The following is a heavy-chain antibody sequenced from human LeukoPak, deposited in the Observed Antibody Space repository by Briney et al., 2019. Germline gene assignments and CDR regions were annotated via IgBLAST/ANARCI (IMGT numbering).Heavy chain of an antibody. V-gene: IGHV3-23*01. D-gene: IGHD3-3*01. J-gene: IGHJ4*02. Sequence: PGGSLRLSCAASGFTSSSYAMSWVRQAPGKGLEWVSAISGSGGSTYYADSVKGRFTISRDNSKNTLYLQMNSLRAEDTAVYYCAKAPDTTFGVVIPNFDYWGQGTLVTVSS. CDR3: AKAPDTTFGVVIPNFDY. CDR1: GFTSSSYA. CDR2: ISGSGGST.